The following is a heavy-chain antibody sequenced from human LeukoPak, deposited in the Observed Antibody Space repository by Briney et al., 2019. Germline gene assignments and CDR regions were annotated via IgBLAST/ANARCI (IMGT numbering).Heavy chain of an antibody. CDR3: TSVVVPAEVYYYYGMDV. CDR1: GFTFSSYA. D-gene: IGHD2-2*01. J-gene: IGHJ6*04. V-gene: IGHV3-23*01. Sequence: RGSLRLSCAASGFTFSSYAMSWVRQAPGKGLEWVSAISGSGGSTYYADSVKGRFTISRDNSKNTLYLQMNSLRAEDTAVYYCTSVVVPAEVYYYYGMDVWGKGTTVTVSS. CDR2: ISGSGGST.